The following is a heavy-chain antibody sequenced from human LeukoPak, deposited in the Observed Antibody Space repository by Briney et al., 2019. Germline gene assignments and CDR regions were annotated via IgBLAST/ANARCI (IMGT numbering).Heavy chain of an antibody. Sequence: PGGSLRLSCAASGFTFDDYGMSWVRQAPGKGLVWVSGINWNGGSTGYADSVKGRFTISRDNAKNSLYLQMNSLRAEDTALYYCARDYRARYYDSSGYYGYCGQGTLVTVSS. V-gene: IGHV3-20*04. CDR2: INWNGGST. CDR1: GFTFDDYG. J-gene: IGHJ4*02. D-gene: IGHD3-22*01. CDR3: ARDYRARYYDSSGYYGY.